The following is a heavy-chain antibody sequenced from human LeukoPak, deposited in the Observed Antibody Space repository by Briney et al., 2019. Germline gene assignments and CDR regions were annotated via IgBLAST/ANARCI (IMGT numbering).Heavy chain of an antibody. D-gene: IGHD2-2*01. CDR3: ARDPSLEGSTSLYHYYYMDV. CDR1: VYTFTVYY. CDR2: INPNSGGT. V-gene: IGHV1-2*02. J-gene: IGHJ6*03. Sequence: ASVTVSCTPSVYTFTVYYMHWVRQAPGQGLEWMGWINPNSGGTNYAQKFQGRVTMTRDTSISTAYMELSRLRSDDTAVYYCARDPSLEGSTSLYHYYYMDVWGKGTTVTVSS.